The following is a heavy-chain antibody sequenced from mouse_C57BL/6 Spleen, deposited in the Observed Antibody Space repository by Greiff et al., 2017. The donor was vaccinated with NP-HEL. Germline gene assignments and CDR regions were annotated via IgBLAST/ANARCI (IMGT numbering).Heavy chain of an antibody. CDR2: IYPGSGNT. V-gene: IGHV1-66*01. J-gene: IGHJ4*01. CDR1: GYSFTSYY. D-gene: IGHD1-1*01. CDR3: ARNYYGSSYDGGAMDY. Sequence: VQLQQSGPELVKPGASVKISCKASGYSFTSYYIHWVKQRPGQGLEWIGWIYPGSGNTKYNEKFKGKATLTADTSSSTAYMQLSSLTSEDSAVYYCARNYYGSSYDGGAMDYWGQGTSVTVSS.